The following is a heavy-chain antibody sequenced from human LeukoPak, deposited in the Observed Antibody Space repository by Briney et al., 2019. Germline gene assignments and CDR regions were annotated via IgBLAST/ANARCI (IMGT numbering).Heavy chain of an antibody. CDR2: ISSSSSYI. CDR3: AREGSVVVPTKAWFDP. V-gene: IGHV3-21*01. D-gene: IGHD2-2*01. Sequence: PGGSLRLSCGVSGFTFSSYWMTWVRQAPGKGLEWVSSISSSSSYISYADSVKGRFTISRDNAKNSLYLQMNGLRAEDTAVYYCAREGSVVVPTKAWFDPWGQGTLVTVSS. CDR1: GFTFSSYW. J-gene: IGHJ5*02.